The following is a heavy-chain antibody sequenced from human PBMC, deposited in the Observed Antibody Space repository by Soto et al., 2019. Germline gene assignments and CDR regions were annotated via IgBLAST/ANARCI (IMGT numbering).Heavy chain of an antibody. CDR1: GYSISSSNW. CDR2: IYYSGST. V-gene: IGHV4-28*01. Sequence: PSETLSLTCAFSGYSISSSNWWGWIRQPPGKGLEWIGYIYYSGSTYYNPSLKSRVTMSVDTSKNQFSLKLSSVTAVDTAVYYCARMHRYYYGSGSYYNEGYFDYWGQGTLVTVSS. D-gene: IGHD3-10*01. J-gene: IGHJ4*02. CDR3: ARMHRYYYGSGSYYNEGYFDY.